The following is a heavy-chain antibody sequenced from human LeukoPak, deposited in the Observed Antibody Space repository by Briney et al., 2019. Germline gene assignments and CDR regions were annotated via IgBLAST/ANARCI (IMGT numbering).Heavy chain of an antibody. CDR2: ICYSGST. CDR1: GGSISSYY. CDR3: ARDGYSSGWYTIDY. J-gene: IGHJ4*02. Sequence: PSETLSLTCTVSGGSISSYYWSWIGQPPGKGLEWIGYICYSGSTNYNPSLKSRVTKSVDTSKNQFSLKLSSVTAADTAVYYCARDGYSSGWYTIDYWGQGTLVTVSS. V-gene: IGHV4-59*01. D-gene: IGHD6-19*01.